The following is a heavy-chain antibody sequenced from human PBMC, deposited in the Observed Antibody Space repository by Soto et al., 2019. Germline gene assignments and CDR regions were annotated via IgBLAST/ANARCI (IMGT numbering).Heavy chain of an antibody. V-gene: IGHV1-46*01. Sequence: QVQLMQSGAEVKKPGASVKVSCKASGNTFTNYYIHWVRQAPGQGLEWMGTINPSGGHTTYAQKFLGRASMTRETSTSKLYMELTSLRSEDTAVYYCARGGHVVVVTAAFDYWGQGTLVTVSS. D-gene: IGHD2-21*02. CDR3: ARGGHVVVVTAAFDY. CDR2: INPSGGHT. J-gene: IGHJ4*02. CDR1: GNTFTNYY.